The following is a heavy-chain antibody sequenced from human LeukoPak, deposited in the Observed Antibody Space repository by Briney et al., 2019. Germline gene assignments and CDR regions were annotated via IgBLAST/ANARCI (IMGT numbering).Heavy chain of an antibody. CDR2: INTGNGNT. V-gene: IGHV1-3*04. J-gene: IGHJ4*02. Sequence: VASVKVSCKASGYTFTTYAMHWVRQAPGQRLEWMGWINTGNGNTKYSQKFQGRVTITRDTSASTAYMELSSLTSEDTAVYYCARDFLGGYDYEGYWGQGTLVTVSS. CDR1: GYTFTTYA. D-gene: IGHD5-12*01. CDR3: ARDFLGGYDYEGY.